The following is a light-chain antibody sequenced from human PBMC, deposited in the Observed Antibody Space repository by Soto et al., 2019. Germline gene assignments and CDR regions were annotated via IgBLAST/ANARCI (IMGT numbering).Light chain of an antibody. J-gene: IGKJ5*01. CDR1: QSLLHSNGYNY. V-gene: IGKV2-28*01. Sequence: DIVMTQSPLSLPVTPGEPASISCRSSQSLLHSNGYNYLDWYLQKPGQPPQLLIYLGSNRASGVPARCSGSGLGTDFTLKISRVEAEDVGVYYCMQALQTPFTFGQGPRLEIK. CDR3: MQALQTPFT. CDR2: LGS.